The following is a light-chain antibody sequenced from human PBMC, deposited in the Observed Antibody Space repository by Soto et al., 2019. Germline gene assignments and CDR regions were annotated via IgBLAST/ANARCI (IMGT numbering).Light chain of an antibody. CDR1: QSVSSSY. Sequence: EIVLTPSPAILSLSPGEKATLSCRASQSVSSSYLAWYQQKPGQAPRLLIYGASSRATGIPDRFSGSVSGTDFTLTVSRLEPEDFAVYYCQQYGSSPITFGQGTRLEIK. V-gene: IGKV3-20*01. CDR2: GAS. CDR3: QQYGSSPIT. J-gene: IGKJ5*01.